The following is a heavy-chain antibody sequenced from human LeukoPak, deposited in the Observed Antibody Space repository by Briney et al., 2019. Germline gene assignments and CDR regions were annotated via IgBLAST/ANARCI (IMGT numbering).Heavy chain of an antibody. Sequence: GGSLRLSCAASGFTFSDYYMSWIRQAPGKGLEWVSYISSSGSTIYYADSVKGRFTISGDNAKNSLYLQMNSLRAEDTAVYYCATMIVVVTLDYGGQGTLVTVSS. D-gene: IGHD3-22*01. CDR1: GFTFSDYY. CDR3: ATMIVVVTLDY. CDR2: ISSSGSTI. V-gene: IGHV3-11*01. J-gene: IGHJ4*02.